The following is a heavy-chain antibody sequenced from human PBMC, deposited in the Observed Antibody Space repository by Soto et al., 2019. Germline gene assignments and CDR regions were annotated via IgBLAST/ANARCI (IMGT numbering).Heavy chain of an antibody. V-gene: IGHV3-33*01. J-gene: IGHJ4*02. Sequence: GGSLRLSCAASGFTFSSYGMHWVRQAPGKGLEWVAVIWYDGSNKYYADSVKGRFTISRDNSKNTLYLQMNSLRAEDTAVYYCARGLYGDYVVGIPPSDYWGQGTLVTVSS. CDR1: GFTFSSYG. CDR3: ARGLYGDYVVGIPPSDY. D-gene: IGHD4-17*01. CDR2: IWYDGSNK.